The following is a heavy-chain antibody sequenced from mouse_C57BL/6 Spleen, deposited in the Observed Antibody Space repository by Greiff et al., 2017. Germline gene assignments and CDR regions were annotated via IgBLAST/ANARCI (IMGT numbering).Heavy chain of an antibody. CDR2: LYPKSGNT. CDR3: AIWITTVVGYVNV. CDR1: GYTFTSYG. Sequence: QVQLKQSGAELARPGASVKMSCKASGYTFTSYGISWVKQRTGQGLAWIGELYPKSGNTYYNGKFKGKATLTADKSSSTAYMERRSLTSEDSAVYSSAIWITTVVGYVNVWGTVTTVTDS. V-gene: IGHV1-81*01. D-gene: IGHD1-1*01. J-gene: IGHJ1*03.